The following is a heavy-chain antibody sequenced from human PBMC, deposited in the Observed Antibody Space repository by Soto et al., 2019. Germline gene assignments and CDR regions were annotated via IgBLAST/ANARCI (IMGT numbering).Heavy chain of an antibody. J-gene: IGHJ6*02. V-gene: IGHV3-21*01. Sequence: PGGSLRLSCAASGFTFSSYSMNWVRQSPGKGLEWVSSISSSSSYIYYADSVKGRFTISRDNAKNSLYLQMNSLRAEDTAVYYCARAPDYYYYGMDVWGQGTTVTVSS. CDR1: GFTFSSYS. CDR3: ARAPDYYYYGMDV. CDR2: ISSSSSYI.